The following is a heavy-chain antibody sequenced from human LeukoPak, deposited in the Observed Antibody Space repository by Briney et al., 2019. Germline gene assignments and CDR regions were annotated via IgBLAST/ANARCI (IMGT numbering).Heavy chain of an antibody. Sequence: SETLSLTCAVYGGSFSGYYWSWLRQHPGKGLEWIGYIYYSGSTYYNPSLKSRVTISVDTSKNQFSLKLSSVTAADTAVYYCARVLCDSSGYLRYYFDYWGQGTLVTVSS. CDR3: ARVLCDSSGYLRYYFDY. D-gene: IGHD3-22*01. J-gene: IGHJ4*02. CDR1: GGSFSGYY. CDR2: IYYSGST. V-gene: IGHV4-31*11.